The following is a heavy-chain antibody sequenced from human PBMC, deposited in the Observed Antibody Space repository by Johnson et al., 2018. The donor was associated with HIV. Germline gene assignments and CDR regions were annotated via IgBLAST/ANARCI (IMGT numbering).Heavy chain of an antibody. Sequence: QMQLVESGGGVVQPGRSLRLSCAASGFTFSSYAMHWVRQAPGKGLEWVAVISYDGSNKYYADSVKGRFTISRDNSKNTLYLQMNSLSPEDTAVYYCAKGASITMIVAVVRAFDIWGQGTMVTVSS. V-gene: IGHV3-30-3*01. CDR3: AKGASITMIVAVVRAFDI. CDR1: GFTFSSYA. D-gene: IGHD3-22*01. CDR2: ISYDGSNK. J-gene: IGHJ3*02.